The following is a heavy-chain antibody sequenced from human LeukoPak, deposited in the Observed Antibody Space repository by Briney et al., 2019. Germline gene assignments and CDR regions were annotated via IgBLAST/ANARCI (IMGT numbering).Heavy chain of an antibody. CDR3: ARRHGSSWADFDY. CDR2: ISSSSNTI. V-gene: IGHV3-48*02. Sequence: GGSLRLSCAASGFTFSSYSMNWVRQAPGKGLEWVSYISSSSNTIYYADSVKGRFTISRDNAKNSLYLQVNSLRDEDTAVYYCARRHGSSWADFDYWGQGTLVTVSS. CDR1: GFTFSSYS. D-gene: IGHD6-6*01. J-gene: IGHJ4*02.